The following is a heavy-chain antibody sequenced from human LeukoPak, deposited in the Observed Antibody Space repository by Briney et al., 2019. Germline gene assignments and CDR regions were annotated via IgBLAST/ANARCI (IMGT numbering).Heavy chain of an antibody. CDR3: ATAKYYYDSSGCDY. D-gene: IGHD3-22*01. CDR1: GFTFRSYG. Sequence: GGSLRLSCAASGFTFRSYGIHWVRQAPGKGLEGVAVMSYDGTNEYYADSLKGRFTISRDNSKNSLYLQMNSLRLEDTAVYYCATAKYYYDSSGCDYWGQGTLVTVSS. CDR2: MSYDGTNE. V-gene: IGHV3-30*03. J-gene: IGHJ4*02.